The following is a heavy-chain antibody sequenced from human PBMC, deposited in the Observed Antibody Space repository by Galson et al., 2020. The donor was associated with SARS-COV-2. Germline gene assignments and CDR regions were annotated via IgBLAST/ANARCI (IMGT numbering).Heavy chain of an antibody. CDR3: ARFKHY. Sequence: GESLKISCEGSGFAFSSYSLNWVRQAPGKGLEWVAYISSVSNSIKYADSVKGRFTISRDNGKNSLYLEMNSLRADDTATYYCARFKHYWGQGTQVTVSS. CDR1: GFAFSSYS. J-gene: IGHJ4*02. CDR2: ISSVSNSI. V-gene: IGHV3-48*01.